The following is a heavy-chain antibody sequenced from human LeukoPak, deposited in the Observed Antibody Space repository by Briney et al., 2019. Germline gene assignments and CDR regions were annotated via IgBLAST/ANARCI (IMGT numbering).Heavy chain of an antibody. D-gene: IGHD2-2*01. J-gene: IGHJ5*02. Sequence: KSSETLSLNCTVSGGSIRSYYWTYIRQPPGKGLEWIGYIYSSGYTKYNPSLKSRVGISVDTSKNQFSLKLSSVTAADTAVYYCARAPYCTSTSCYGHWFDPWGQGTLVTVSS. V-gene: IGHV4-59*01. CDR3: ARAPYCTSTSCYGHWFDP. CDR1: GGSIRSYY. CDR2: IYSSGYT.